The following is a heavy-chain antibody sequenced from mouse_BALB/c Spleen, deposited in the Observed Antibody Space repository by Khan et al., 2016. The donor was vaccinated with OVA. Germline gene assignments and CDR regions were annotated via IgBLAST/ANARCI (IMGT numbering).Heavy chain of an antibody. CDR1: GFNIKDYY. J-gene: IGHJ3*01. D-gene: IGHD3-1*01. CDR2: IDPENGNT. Sequence: VQLQQSGAELVRPGALVKLSCKASGFNIKDYYLHWVKQRPEQGLEWIGWIDPENGNTIYDPKFQGKASITADTSSNTAYLQLSSLTSEDTAVYYLVRSGYEAWFAYWCQGTLVTVSA. CDR3: VRSGYEAWFAY. V-gene: IGHV14-1*02.